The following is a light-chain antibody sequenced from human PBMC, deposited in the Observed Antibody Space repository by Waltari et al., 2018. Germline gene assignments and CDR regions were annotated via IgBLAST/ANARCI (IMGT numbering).Light chain of an antibody. CDR3: QQYYNAPLT. CDR1: QSVSSW. Sequence: DIRMTQFPSTLSASVGDRVTITCRASQSVSSWLAWYQQKPGKAPKLLIYKASNLESGVPSRFSGSGSGTEFTLTISSLQTEDVAIYYCQQYYNAPLTFGGGTKVEIK. V-gene: IGKV1-5*03. J-gene: IGKJ4*01. CDR2: KAS.